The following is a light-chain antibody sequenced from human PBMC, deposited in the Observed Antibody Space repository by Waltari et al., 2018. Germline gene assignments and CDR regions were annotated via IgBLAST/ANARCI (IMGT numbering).Light chain of an antibody. Sequence: DIVMTQSPESLAVSLGERATITCKSSQSVLHSSKNKNYFSWYQQKPGQPQKLLIYWASNRGSGVPDRISGSGSETDFTHTISSLQAGDVGVYYGQQIQSHLRTFGQGTKVEIK. CDR2: WAS. J-gene: IGKJ1*01. CDR1: QSVLHSSKNKNY. CDR3: QQIQSHLRT. V-gene: IGKV4-1*01.